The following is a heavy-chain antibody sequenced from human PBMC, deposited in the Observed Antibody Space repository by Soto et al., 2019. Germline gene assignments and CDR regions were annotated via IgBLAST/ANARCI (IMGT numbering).Heavy chain of an antibody. CDR1: GYSFTSYW. Sequence: GESLKISCKGSGYSFTSYWISGVRQMPGKGLEWMGRIDPSDSYTNYSPSFQGHVTISADKSISTAYLQWSSLKASDTAMYYCATSLVPAANFDYYGIDVWGQGTTVTV. J-gene: IGHJ6*02. D-gene: IGHD2-2*01. CDR3: ATSLVPAANFDYYGIDV. V-gene: IGHV5-10-1*01. CDR2: IDPSDSYT.